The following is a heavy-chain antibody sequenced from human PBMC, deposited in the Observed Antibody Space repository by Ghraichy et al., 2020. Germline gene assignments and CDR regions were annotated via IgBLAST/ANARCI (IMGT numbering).Heavy chain of an antibody. D-gene: IGHD3-9*01. CDR2: ISSSSSYI. Sequence: GGSLRLSCAASGFTFSSYSMNWVRQAPGKGLEWVSSISSSSSYIYYADSVKGRFTISRDNAKNSLYLQMNSLRAEDTAVYYCARDRYYDILTGYRKVFFDYWGQGTLVTVSS. V-gene: IGHV3-21*01. J-gene: IGHJ4*02. CDR3: ARDRYYDILTGYRKVFFDY. CDR1: GFTFSSYS.